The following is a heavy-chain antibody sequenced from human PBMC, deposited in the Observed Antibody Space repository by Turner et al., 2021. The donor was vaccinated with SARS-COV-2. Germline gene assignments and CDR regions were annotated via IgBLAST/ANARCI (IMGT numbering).Heavy chain of an antibody. D-gene: IGHD2-15*01. CDR2: ISGSGGST. CDR1: GCTFSSNA. V-gene: IGHV3-23*01. J-gene: IGHJ5*01. CDR3: AKDGYDGIYCSGGNCYSGWFDS. Sequence: EVQLLESGGGLVQPGGSLRLACAAYGCTFSSNAMSWVRQGTGKVLEWVAGISGSGGSTYYADSVKGQLTISRDNSKNTLYLQMNSLRAEDTAVYYCAKDGYDGIYCSGGNCYSGWFDSWGQGTLVTVSS.